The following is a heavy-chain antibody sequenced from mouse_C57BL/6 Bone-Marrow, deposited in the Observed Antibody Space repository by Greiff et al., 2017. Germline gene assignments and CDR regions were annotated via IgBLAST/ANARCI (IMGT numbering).Heavy chain of an antibody. D-gene: IGHD2-14*01. CDR1: GYTFTSYW. V-gene: IGHV1-64*01. Sequence: VQLQQPGAELVKPGASVKLSCTASGYTFTSYWMHWVKQRPGQGLEWIGMIHPYSGSTNYNEKFKSKATLTVDKSSSTAYMQLSSLTSEDAAVYYCAREVLRVAMDYWGPGTSVTVSS. CDR2: IHPYSGST. J-gene: IGHJ4*01. CDR3: AREVLRVAMDY.